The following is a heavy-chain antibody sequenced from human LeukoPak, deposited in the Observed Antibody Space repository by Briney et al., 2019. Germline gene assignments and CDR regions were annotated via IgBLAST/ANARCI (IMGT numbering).Heavy chain of an antibody. CDR1: GFTFSSYS. J-gene: IGHJ4*02. CDR2: ISGSGGST. CDR3: AKVLRQQWLGSDY. Sequence: GGSLRLSCAASGFTFSSYSMNWVRQAPGKGLEWVSAISGSGGSTYYADSVKGRFTISRDNSKNTLYLQMNSLRAEDTAVYYCAKVLRQQWLGSDYWGQGTLVTVSS. V-gene: IGHV3-23*01. D-gene: IGHD6-19*01.